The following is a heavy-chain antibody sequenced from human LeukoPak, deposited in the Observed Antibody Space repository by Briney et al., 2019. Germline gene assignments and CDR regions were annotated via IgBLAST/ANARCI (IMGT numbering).Heavy chain of an antibody. CDR3: ARHQVMITFGGVIVPGLFDY. J-gene: IGHJ4*02. V-gene: IGHV4-39*01. D-gene: IGHD3-16*02. CDR1: GGSISSSSYY. Sequence: PSETLSLTCTVSGGSISSSSYYWGWIRQPPGKGLEWIGSIYYSGGTYYNPSLKSRVTISVDTSKKQFSLKLSSVTAADAAVYYCARHQVMITFGGVIVPGLFDYWGQGTLVTVSS. CDR2: IYYSGGT.